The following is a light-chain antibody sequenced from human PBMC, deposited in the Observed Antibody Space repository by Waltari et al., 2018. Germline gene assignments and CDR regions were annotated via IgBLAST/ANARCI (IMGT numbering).Light chain of an antibody. CDR2: GNN. Sequence: QSVLSQPPSVSEAPGQSISITCTQSSSKMGAYSDVHSYRQLPGTAPKLLIYGNNSRPSGVPDRFSGSRSGTSASLAITGLQAEDEADYYCQSYDSGLSGWVFGGGTKLTVL. CDR3: QSYDSGLSGWV. CDR1: SSKMGAYSD. J-gene: IGLJ3*02. V-gene: IGLV1-40*01.